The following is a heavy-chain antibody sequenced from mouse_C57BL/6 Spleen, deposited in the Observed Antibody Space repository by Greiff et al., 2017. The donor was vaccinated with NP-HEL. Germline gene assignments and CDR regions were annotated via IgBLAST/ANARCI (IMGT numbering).Heavy chain of an antibody. J-gene: IGHJ2*01. Sequence: QVQLKESGPELVKPGASVKISCKASGYAFSSSWMNWVKQRPGKGLEWIGRIYPGDGDTNYNGKFKGKATLTADKSSSTAYMQLSSLTSEDSAVYFCARGDYYGSSPLDWWGQGTTLTVSS. CDR2: IYPGDGDT. D-gene: IGHD1-1*01. CDR3: ARGDYYGSSPLDW. V-gene: IGHV1-82*01. CDR1: GYAFSSSW.